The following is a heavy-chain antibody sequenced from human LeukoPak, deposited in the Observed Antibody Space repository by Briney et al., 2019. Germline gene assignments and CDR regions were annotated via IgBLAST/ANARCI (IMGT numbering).Heavy chain of an antibody. Sequence: SETLSLTCTVSGGSISSYYWSWIRQPPGKGLEWIGSIYYSGSTYYNPSLKSRVTISVDTSKNQFSLKLSSVTAADTAVYYCARHDGQGIVVVPVAFDYWGQGTLVTVSS. CDR1: GGSISSYY. CDR2: IYYSGST. J-gene: IGHJ4*02. V-gene: IGHV4-59*05. D-gene: IGHD2-2*01. CDR3: ARHDGQGIVVVPVAFDY.